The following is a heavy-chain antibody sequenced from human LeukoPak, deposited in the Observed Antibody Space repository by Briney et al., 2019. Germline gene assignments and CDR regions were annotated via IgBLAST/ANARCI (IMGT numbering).Heavy chain of an antibody. D-gene: IGHD3-22*01. CDR3: ARAYYHDSSDYYFPLDY. CDR2: INPSGGST. Sequence: ASVKVSCKASGYTSTGNYMHWVRQAPGQGLEWMGIINPSGGSTTYAQKFQGRVTMTRDTSTSTVYMELSSLRSEDTAVYYCARAYYHDSSDYYFPLDYWGQGTLVTVSS. J-gene: IGHJ4*02. V-gene: IGHV1-46*01. CDR1: GYTSTGNY.